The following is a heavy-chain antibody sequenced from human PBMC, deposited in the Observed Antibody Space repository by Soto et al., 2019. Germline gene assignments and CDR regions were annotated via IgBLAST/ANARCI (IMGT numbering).Heavy chain of an antibody. CDR1: GFIFSNFG. CDR3: ARGLRSVLDY. J-gene: IGHJ4*02. Sequence: PVGSLRLSCVASGFIFSNFGMHWVRQAPGKGLEWVAAISSDGKIKQYADSVRGRFAISRDNSKNTLYLQMNSLRAEEAAMYYCARGLRSVLDYWGQGTLVTVSS. V-gene: IGHV3-33*01. CDR2: ISSDGKIK.